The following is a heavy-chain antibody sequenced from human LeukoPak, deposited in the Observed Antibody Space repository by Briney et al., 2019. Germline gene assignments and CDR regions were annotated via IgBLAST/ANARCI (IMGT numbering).Heavy chain of an antibody. CDR1: GFTFSSYA. CDR2: ISGSGGST. Sequence: GGSLRLSCAASGFTFSSYAMSWVRQAPGKGLEWVSAISGSGGSTYYADSVKGRFTISRDNSKNTLYLQMNSLRAEDTAVYYRAKLRRLGYCSGGSCYSVRKSYYFDYWGQGTLVTVSS. D-gene: IGHD2-15*01. V-gene: IGHV3-23*01. CDR3: AKLRRLGYCSGGSCYSVRKSYYFDY. J-gene: IGHJ4*02.